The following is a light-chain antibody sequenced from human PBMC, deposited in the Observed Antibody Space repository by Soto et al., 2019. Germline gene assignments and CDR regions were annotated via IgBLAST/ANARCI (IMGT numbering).Light chain of an antibody. J-gene: IGKJ3*01. CDR1: QSVNNN. V-gene: IGKV3-15*01. CDR2: GAS. Sequence: ETLMTQSPATLSVSPGERATLSCRASQSVNNNLAWYQQKLGQAPRVLIYGASTRATGIPARFTGSGSGTEFILTITSLQSEDSATYYCQQTHSLPLSFGPGTKVDIK. CDR3: QQTHSLPLS.